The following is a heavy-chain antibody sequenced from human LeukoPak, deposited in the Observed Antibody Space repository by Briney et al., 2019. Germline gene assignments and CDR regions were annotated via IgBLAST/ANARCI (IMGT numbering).Heavy chain of an antibody. Sequence: ESSETLSLTCTVPGGSISSYYWSWIRQPPGKGLEWIGYIYYSGSTNYNPSLKSRVTISVDTSKNQFSLKLSSVTAADTAVYYCAREAIGDDAFDIWGQGTMVTVSS. CDR3: AREAIGDDAFDI. J-gene: IGHJ3*02. CDR1: GGSISSYY. V-gene: IGHV4-59*01. D-gene: IGHD3-22*01. CDR2: IYYSGST.